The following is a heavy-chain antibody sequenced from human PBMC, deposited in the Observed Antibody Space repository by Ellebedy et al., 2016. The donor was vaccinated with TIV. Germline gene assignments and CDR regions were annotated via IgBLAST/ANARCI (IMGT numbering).Heavy chain of an antibody. D-gene: IGHD4-23*01. CDR1: GFTFDDYA. V-gene: IGHV3-9*01. Sequence: GGSLRLXXVASGFTFDDYAMHWVRQSPGKGLEWVSSISWNSGFIAYADSVKGRFTISRDNAENSLFLQMNSLRAEDTALYYCVKEGCSGGNCYFDSWGQGTLVTVSS. J-gene: IGHJ4*02. CDR2: ISWNSGFI. CDR3: VKEGCSGGNCYFDS.